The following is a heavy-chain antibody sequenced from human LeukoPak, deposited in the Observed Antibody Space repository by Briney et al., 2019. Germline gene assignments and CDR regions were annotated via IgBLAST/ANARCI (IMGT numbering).Heavy chain of an antibody. CDR2: IGGSGVTT. Sequence: PGGSLRLSCAASGFTFSSYAMSWVRQAPGKGLGWVSAIGGSGVTTYYADSVKGRFTISRDNSKNTMYLRMNSLRAEDTAIYYCAKYGGSYFSNFDYWGQGTLVTVSS. CDR1: GFTFSSYA. V-gene: IGHV3-23*01. D-gene: IGHD1-26*01. CDR3: AKYGGSYFSNFDY. J-gene: IGHJ4*02.